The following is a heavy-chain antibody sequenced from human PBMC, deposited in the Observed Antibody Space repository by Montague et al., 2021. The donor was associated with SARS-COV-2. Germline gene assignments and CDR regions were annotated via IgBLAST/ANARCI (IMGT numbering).Heavy chain of an antibody. J-gene: IGHJ6*02. V-gene: IGHV4-59*12. D-gene: IGHD3-3*01. Sequence: SETLSLTCTVSGGSISPYYWSWMRQSPGKGLECIGYTSYSGSTDSNPSLMCRVTISIDTSKNLFSLKLSSVTDADTAVYYCARWGEYYDSPYYFYALDVWGLGTTVTVTS. CDR3: ARWGEYYDSPYYFYALDV. CDR2: TSYSGST. CDR1: GGSISPYY.